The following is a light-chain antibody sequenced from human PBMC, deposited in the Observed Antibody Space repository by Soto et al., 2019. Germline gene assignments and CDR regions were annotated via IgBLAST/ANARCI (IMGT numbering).Light chain of an antibody. J-gene: IGKJ1*01. CDR1: QSIDRS. CDR3: QQSYTTPWT. CDR2: AAS. Sequence: DIQMTQSPSSLSASVGDRVTITCRSSQSIDRSLNWYQQKPGEAPNLLIYAASGLQTGVPSRFSGGASGTDFTLTISSVQLDDSATYYCQQSYTTPWTFGQGTKVEMK. V-gene: IGKV1-39*01.